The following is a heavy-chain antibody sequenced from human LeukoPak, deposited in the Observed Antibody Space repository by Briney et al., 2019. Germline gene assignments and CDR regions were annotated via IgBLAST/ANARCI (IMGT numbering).Heavy chain of an antibody. CDR1: GGSVSSYY. D-gene: IGHD3-10*01. CDR2: IYYSGST. V-gene: IGHV4-59*02. Sequence: PSETLSLTCTVSGGSVSSYYWSWIRQPPGKGLEWIGYIYYSGSTNYNPSPKSRVTISVDTSKNQFSLKLSSATAADTAVYYCARAQLLWFGGPYDYWGQGTLVTVSS. CDR3: ARAQLLWFGGPYDY. J-gene: IGHJ4*02.